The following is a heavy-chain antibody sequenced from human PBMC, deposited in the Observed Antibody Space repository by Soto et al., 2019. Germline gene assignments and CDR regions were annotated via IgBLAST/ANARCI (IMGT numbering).Heavy chain of an antibody. J-gene: IGHJ4*02. D-gene: IGHD3-22*01. CDR3: ARWADYYDSSGYYYPFDY. V-gene: IGHV4-31*03. Sequence: SETLSLTCTVSGGSISSGGYYWSWIRQHPGKGLEWNGYIYYSGSTYYNPSLKSRVTISVDTSKNQFSLKLSSVTAADTAVYYCARWADYYDSSGYYYPFDYWGQGTLVTVSS. CDR2: IYYSGST. CDR1: GGSISSGGYY.